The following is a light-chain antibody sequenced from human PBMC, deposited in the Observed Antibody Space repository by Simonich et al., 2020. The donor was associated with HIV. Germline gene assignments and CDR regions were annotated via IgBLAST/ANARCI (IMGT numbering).Light chain of an antibody. J-gene: IGLJ3*02. CDR2: GNN. CDR1: SSNIGAGYD. V-gene: IGLV1-40*01. CDR3: SSYTSITTWV. Sequence: QSVLTQPPSVSGAPGQRVTISCTGSSSNIGAGYDVHWYQQLPGRAPKLLTYGNNNRPAGVPDRFSGSKSGTSASLAITGLQAEDEADYYCSSYTSITTWVFGEGTKLTVL.